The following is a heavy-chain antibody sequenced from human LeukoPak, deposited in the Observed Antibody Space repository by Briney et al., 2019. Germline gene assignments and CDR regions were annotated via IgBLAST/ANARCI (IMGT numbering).Heavy chain of an antibody. J-gene: IGHJ4*02. D-gene: IGHD4-17*01. CDR1: GFTFSSYS. Sequence: GGSLRLSCAASGFTFSSYSMNWVRQAPGKGLEWVSSISSSSSYIYYADSVKGRFTISRDNAKNSLYLQMNSLRAEDTAVYYCARFDGDPTRPNDYWGQGTLVTVSS. CDR2: ISSSSSYI. V-gene: IGHV3-21*01. CDR3: ARFDGDPTRPNDY.